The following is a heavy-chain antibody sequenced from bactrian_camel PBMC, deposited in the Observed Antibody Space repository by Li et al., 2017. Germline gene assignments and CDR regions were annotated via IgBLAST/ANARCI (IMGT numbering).Heavy chain of an antibody. D-gene: IGHD4*01. CDR2: LDGDGDTT. J-gene: IGHJ7*01. V-gene: IGHV3S31*01. CDR1: GFAFSTYA. Sequence: VQLVESGGGLVQPGGSLRLSCAASGFAFSTYAMSWVRQAPGKGLEWISVLDGDGDTTYYADFAKGRFTISRDNAKNTLYLQLNSLQTEDTGMYYCAKNVYSDYYYGIEYWGKGTQVTVS.